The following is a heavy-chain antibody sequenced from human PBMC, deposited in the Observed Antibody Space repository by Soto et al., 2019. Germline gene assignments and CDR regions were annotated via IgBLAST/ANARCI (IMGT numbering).Heavy chain of an antibody. CDR2: ISGVT. CDR3: AKEKD. V-gene: IGHV3-23*01. CDR1: GFTFSNFA. Sequence: GGSLRLSCAASGFTFSNFAMSWVRQAPGKGLEWVSTISGVTFYADSVRGRFTISRDNSKNTLYLQMLSLRAEDTAIYYCAKEKDWGQGTLVTVSS. J-gene: IGHJ4*02.